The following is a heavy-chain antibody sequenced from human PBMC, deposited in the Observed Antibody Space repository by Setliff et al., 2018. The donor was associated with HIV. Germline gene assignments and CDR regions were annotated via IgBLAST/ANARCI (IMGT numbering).Heavy chain of an antibody. CDR3: ARRRIAAVFDF. Sequence: KPSETLSLTCTVSGGSIISESHYWGWIRQPPGKGLEWVGNINYSGRTYYNPSLKSRVTMSVDTSKNQFSLSLNYVTVADTAVFFCARRRIAAVFDFWGQGILVTVSS. CDR1: GGSIISESHY. CDR2: INYSGRT. D-gene: IGHD6-13*01. V-gene: IGHV4-39*07. J-gene: IGHJ4*02.